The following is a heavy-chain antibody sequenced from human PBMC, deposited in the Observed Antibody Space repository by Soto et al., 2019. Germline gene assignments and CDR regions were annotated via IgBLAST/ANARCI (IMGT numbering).Heavy chain of an antibody. Sequence: SETLSLTCTVSGGSISSGGYYWSWIRQHPGKGLEWIGYIYYSGSTYYNPSLKSRVTISVDTSKNQFSLKLSSVTAADTAVYYCARVDSSSWILNYYYYMDVWGKGTTVTVS. V-gene: IGHV4-31*03. CDR3: ARVDSSSWILNYYYYMDV. CDR1: GGSISSGGYY. D-gene: IGHD6-13*01. J-gene: IGHJ6*03. CDR2: IYYSGST.